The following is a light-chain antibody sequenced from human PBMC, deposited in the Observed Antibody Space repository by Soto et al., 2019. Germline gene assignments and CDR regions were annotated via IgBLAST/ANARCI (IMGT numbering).Light chain of an antibody. Sequence: DIQMTQSPSSLSASVGDRVTITCRASQSIYSSLNWYHQKPGKAPKLLIYAASNLQSGVPSRFSGSGSGTDFTLCISSLQPEDFATYYCQQSYSAPYTFGQGTKLEI. CDR2: AAS. CDR3: QQSYSAPYT. J-gene: IGKJ2*01. CDR1: QSIYSS. V-gene: IGKV1-39*01.